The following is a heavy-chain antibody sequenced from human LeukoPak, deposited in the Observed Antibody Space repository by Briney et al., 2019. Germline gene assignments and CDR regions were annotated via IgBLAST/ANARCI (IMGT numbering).Heavy chain of an antibody. CDR3: ARHDGSGWYYFDY. CDR1: GGSISSGDYY. Sequence: SQTLSLTCTVSGGSISSGDYYWSWIRQPRGKGLEWIGYIYHGGSTYYNPSLKSRVIISVDRSKNQFSLKLSSVTAADTAVYYCARHDGSGWYYFDYWGQGTLVTVSS. V-gene: IGHV4-30-2*01. CDR2: IYHGGST. J-gene: IGHJ4*02. D-gene: IGHD6-19*01.